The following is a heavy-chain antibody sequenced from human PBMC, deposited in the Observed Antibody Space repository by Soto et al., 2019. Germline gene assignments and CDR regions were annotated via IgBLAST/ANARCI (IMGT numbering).Heavy chain of an antibody. CDR1: GGSISSYF. V-gene: IGHV4-59*01. CDR2: IFYSENT. J-gene: IGHJ6*02. D-gene: IGHD3-10*01. Sequence: SETLSLTCTVSGGSISSYFWSWIRQPPGKGLEWIGYIFYSENTNYSPSLKSRVTISVDTSKNQLSLKLSSVTAADTAVYYWTRVNYYGWGGYQKGEYYYGMDVWGQGTTVSVSS. CDR3: TRVNYYGWGGYQKGEYYYGMDV.